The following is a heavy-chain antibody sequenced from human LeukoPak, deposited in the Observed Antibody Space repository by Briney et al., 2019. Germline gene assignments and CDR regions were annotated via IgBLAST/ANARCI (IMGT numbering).Heavy chain of an antibody. CDR2: INTNSGNP. V-gene: IGHV7-4-1*02. D-gene: IGHD6-13*01. CDR1: GFTLTNYA. CDR3: AKDVRRLGIASSGFDY. Sequence: EASVNVSCKASGFTLTNYAMNWVRQAPGQGLEWMGWINTNSGNPTYAQGFTGRFVFSVESSVSTTYLQISSLKAEDTAVYYCAKDVRRLGIASSGFDYWGQGSLVTVSS. J-gene: IGHJ4*02.